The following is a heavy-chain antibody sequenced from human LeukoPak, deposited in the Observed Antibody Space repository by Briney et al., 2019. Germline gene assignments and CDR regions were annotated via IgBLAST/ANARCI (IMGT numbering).Heavy chain of an antibody. D-gene: IGHD3-22*01. Sequence: PSETLSVTCAVYGGSFSGYYWSWTRQPPGKGLEWIGEINHSGSTNYNPSLKSRVTISVDTSKNQFSLKLSSVTAADTAVYYCARGPFRYYYDSSGYYYFDYWGQGTLVTVSS. J-gene: IGHJ4*02. CDR1: GGSFSGYY. CDR3: ARGPFRYYYDSSGYYYFDY. V-gene: IGHV4-34*01. CDR2: INHSGST.